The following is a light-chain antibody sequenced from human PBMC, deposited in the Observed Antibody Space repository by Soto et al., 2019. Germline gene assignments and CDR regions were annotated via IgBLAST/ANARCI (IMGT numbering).Light chain of an antibody. V-gene: IGKV3-15*01. J-gene: IGKJ2*01. CDR1: QSVSIN. Sequence: ITQSPPSLCLSPGEGATLSCSASQSVSINLAWYQQKHGEAPRLLIYGASTRATGRPARFSGSGSGTEFTLTISSLESEDFEVYYCHQYHSWGDFGQGTKVDIK. CDR2: GAS. CDR3: HQYHSWGD.